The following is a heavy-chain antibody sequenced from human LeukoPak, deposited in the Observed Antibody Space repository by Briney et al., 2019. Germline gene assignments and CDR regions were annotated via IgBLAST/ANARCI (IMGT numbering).Heavy chain of an antibody. Sequence: GGALRLSCAASGFTFSNYAMHWVRQAPGKGLEWVAFISFDGSDKYYADSVKGRFTISRDNSKNTLYLQMNSLRAEDTAVYYCVKDPRYWGQGTLVTVSS. J-gene: IGHJ4*02. V-gene: IGHV3-30-3*01. CDR2: ISFDGSDK. CDR1: GFTFSNYA. CDR3: VKDPRY.